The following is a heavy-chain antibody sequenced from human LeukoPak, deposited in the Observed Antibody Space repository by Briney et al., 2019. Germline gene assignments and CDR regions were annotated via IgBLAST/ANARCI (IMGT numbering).Heavy chain of an antibody. CDR1: GGSISSYY. Sequence: SETLSLTCTVSGGSISSYYWSWIRQPPGKGLELIGYIYYSGSTNYNPSLKSRVTMSVDTSKNQFSLKLSSVTAADTAVYYCARGSYGSGSYYVDYWGQGTLVTVSS. D-gene: IGHD3-10*01. J-gene: IGHJ4*02. V-gene: IGHV4-59*12. CDR3: ARGSYGSGSYYVDY. CDR2: IYYSGST.